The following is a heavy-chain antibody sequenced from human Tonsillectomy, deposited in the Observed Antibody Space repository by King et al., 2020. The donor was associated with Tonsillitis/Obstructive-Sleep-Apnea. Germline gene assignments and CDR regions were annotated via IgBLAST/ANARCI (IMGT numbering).Heavy chain of an antibody. V-gene: IGHV3-23*04. CDR3: AKDGGVPAAIFDAFDF. D-gene: IGHD2-2*01. CDR2: ISGGGAAT. CDR1: GFTFSSYA. Sequence: VQLVESGGGLVQPGGSLRLSCAASGFTFSSYAMSWVRQAPGKGLEWVSAISGGGAATYYADSVKGRFTISRDNSKNTLYLQMNRLRAEDTAVYFCAKDGGVPAAIFDAFDFWGQGTVVTVSP. J-gene: IGHJ3*01.